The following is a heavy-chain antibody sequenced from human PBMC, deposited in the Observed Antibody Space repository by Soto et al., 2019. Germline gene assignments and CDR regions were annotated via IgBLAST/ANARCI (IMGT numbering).Heavy chain of an antibody. Sequence: LSLTCTVSGGSISSDDYYWSWIRQAPGRGLEWIGYIHSSGSIYYNPSLKGRATMSIDTAGNQFSLKVSSVTVADTAVYYCARDLDGLHDDTSGPFPRPGWGQGTLVTVSS. V-gene: IGHV4-30-4*01. CDR2: IHSSGSI. D-gene: IGHD3-22*01. CDR3: ARDLDGLHDDTSGPFPRPG. J-gene: IGHJ1*01. CDR1: GGSISSDDYY.